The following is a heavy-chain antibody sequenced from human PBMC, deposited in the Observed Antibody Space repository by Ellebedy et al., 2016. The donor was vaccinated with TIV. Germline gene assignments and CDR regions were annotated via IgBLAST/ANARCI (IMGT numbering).Heavy chain of an antibody. CDR3: AKDRYCSGGSCYWLDY. J-gene: IGHJ4*02. Sequence: GESLKTSCAASGFSFSDHYMSWIRQPPGKGLEWISYMSWSDDTIYHRDSVKGRFTISRDNARNSLYLQMNNLRAEDAGVYYCAKDRYCSGGSCYWLDYWGQGTLVTVSS. D-gene: IGHD2-15*01. CDR2: MSWSDDTI. V-gene: IGHV3-11*01. CDR1: GFSFSDHY.